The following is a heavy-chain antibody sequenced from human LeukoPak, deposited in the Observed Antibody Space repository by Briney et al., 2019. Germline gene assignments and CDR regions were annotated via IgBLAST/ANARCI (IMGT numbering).Heavy chain of an antibody. CDR2: ISSSSSTI. D-gene: IGHD2-2*01. Sequence: GGSLRLSCAASGFTFSSYSMNWVRQAPGKGLEWVSYISSSSSTIYYADSVKGRFTISRDNAKNSLYLQMNSLRAEDTAVYYCARSYCSSTSCSVYYYGMDVWGQGTTVTVSS. CDR1: GFTFSSYS. V-gene: IGHV3-48*04. CDR3: ARSYCSSTSCSVYYYGMDV. J-gene: IGHJ6*02.